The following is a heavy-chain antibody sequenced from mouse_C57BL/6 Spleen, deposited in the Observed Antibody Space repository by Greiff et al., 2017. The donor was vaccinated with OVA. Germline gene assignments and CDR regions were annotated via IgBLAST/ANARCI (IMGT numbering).Heavy chain of an antibody. CDR1: GFTFTDYY. V-gene: IGHV7-3*01. Sequence: EVMLVESGGGLVQPGGSLSLSCAASGFTFTDYYMSWVRQPPGKALEWLGFIRNKANGYTTEYSASVKGRFTISRDNSQSILYLQMNALRAEDSAMYYCARYTRGDYFDYWGQGTTLTVSS. J-gene: IGHJ2*01. CDR3: ARYTRGDYFDY. CDR2: IRNKANGYTT.